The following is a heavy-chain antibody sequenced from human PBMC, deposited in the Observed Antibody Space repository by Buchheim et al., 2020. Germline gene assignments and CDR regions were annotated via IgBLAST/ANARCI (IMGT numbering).Heavy chain of an antibody. CDR3: ASNPTYYGMDV. V-gene: IGHV4-61*02. J-gene: IGHJ6*02. Sequence: QVQLQESGPGLVKPSQTLSLTCTVSGGSISSGSYYWSWIRQPAGKGLEWIGRIYTSGSTNYNPSLKSRVTISVDTSKNQFSLKLSSVTAADTAVYYCASNPTYYGMDVWGQGTT. CDR1: GGSISSGSYY. CDR2: IYTSGST.